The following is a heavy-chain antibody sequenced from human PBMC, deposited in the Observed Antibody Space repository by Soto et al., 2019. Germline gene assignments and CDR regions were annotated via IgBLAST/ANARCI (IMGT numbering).Heavy chain of an antibody. V-gene: IGHV1-2*02. Sequence: ASVKVSCKTSGYTFTDYYMHWVRQAPGQGLEWKGWINPNSGGTIYAQKFQGRVTMTRDTSISTANMELSRLRSDDTAVYYCARGRGYCSGTSCYIDAFDIWGQGTMVTVSS. CDR1: GYTFTDYY. CDR3: ARGRGYCSGTSCYIDAFDI. J-gene: IGHJ3*02. CDR2: INPNSGGT. D-gene: IGHD2-2*03.